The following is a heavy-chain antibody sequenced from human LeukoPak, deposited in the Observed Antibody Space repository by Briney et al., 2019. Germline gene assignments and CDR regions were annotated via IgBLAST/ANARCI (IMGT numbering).Heavy chain of an antibody. V-gene: IGHV4-59*08. CDR1: GGSISIYY. CDR3: VRGRGVPAAIRAIDY. CDR2: IYYSGST. Sequence: SETLSLTCTVSGGSISIYYWSWIRQPPGKGLEWIGYIYYSGSTNYNPSLKSRVTISVDTSKNQFSLKLSSVTAADTAVYYCVRGRGVPAAIRAIDYWGQGTLVTVSS. J-gene: IGHJ4*02. D-gene: IGHD2-2*02.